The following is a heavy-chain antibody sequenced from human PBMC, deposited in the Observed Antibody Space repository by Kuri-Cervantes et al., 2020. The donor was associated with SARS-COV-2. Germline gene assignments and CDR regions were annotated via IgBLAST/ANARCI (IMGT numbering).Heavy chain of an antibody. D-gene: IGHD2-15*01. J-gene: IGHJ6*02. V-gene: IGHV1-69*13. CDR3: ARQAVAATPGYYYGMDV. CDR2: IIPIFGTA. Sequence: SVKVSCKASGYTFTSYGISWVRQAPGQGLEWMGGIIPIFGTANYAQKFQGRVTITADESTSTAYMELSSLRSEDTAVYYCARQAVAATPGYYYGMDVWGQGATVTVSS. CDR1: GYTFTSYG.